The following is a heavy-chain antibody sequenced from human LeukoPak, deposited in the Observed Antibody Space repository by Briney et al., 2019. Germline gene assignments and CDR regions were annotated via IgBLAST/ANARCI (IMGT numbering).Heavy chain of an antibody. D-gene: IGHD3-10*01. CDR3: ARVWFLLWFGELSPDNWFDP. CDR1: GYTFTSYG. V-gene: IGHV1-18*01. Sequence: GASVKVSCKASGYTFTSYGISWVRQAPGQGLEWMGWISAYNGNTNYAQKLQGRVTMTTDTSTSTAYMELRSLRSDDTAVYYCARVWFLLWFGELSPDNWFDPWGQGALVTVSS. J-gene: IGHJ5*02. CDR2: ISAYNGNT.